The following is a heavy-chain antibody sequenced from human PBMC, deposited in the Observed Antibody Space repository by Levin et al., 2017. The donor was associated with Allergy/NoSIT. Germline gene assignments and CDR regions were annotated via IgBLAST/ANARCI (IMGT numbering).Heavy chain of an antibody. Sequence: SCAASGFTFSSYGMHWVRQAPGQGLEWVAVISYDGSNKNYADSVKGRFTISRDNSKNTLYLQMTSLRAEDTAVYYCAKDHPTMDIPDYWGQGTLVTVSS. CDR2: ISYDGSNK. CDR3: AKDHPTMDIPDY. J-gene: IGHJ4*02. V-gene: IGHV3-30*18. CDR1: GFTFSSYG. D-gene: IGHD2-2*03.